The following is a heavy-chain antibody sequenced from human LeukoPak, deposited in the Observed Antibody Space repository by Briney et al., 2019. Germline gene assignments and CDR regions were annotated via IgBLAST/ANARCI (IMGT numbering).Heavy chain of an antibody. Sequence: PSETLSFTCTVSGGSISSHYRSWIRQPPGKGLEWIGYIYYSGSTNYNPSLKSRVTISVDTSKNQFSLKLSSVTAADTAVYYCASTRRGAAALDYWGQGTLVTVSS. D-gene: IGHD6-13*01. CDR3: ASTRRGAAALDY. J-gene: IGHJ4*02. CDR1: GGSISSHY. V-gene: IGHV4-59*11. CDR2: IYYSGST.